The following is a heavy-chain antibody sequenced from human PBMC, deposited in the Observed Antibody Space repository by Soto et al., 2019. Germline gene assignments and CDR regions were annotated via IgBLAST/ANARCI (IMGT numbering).Heavy chain of an antibody. Sequence: PVEPQKNSYRASGYIFVAYCVGWVRKMPGKGLEWMGVIYPGDSRTRYSPSFQGQVTISADKSISTAYLQWSSLKASDTAMYYCARGHYYYYGMDVWGQGTTVPVFS. J-gene: IGHJ6*02. V-gene: IGHV5-51*01. CDR2: IYPGDSRT. CDR3: ARGHYYYYGMDV. CDR1: GYIFVAYC.